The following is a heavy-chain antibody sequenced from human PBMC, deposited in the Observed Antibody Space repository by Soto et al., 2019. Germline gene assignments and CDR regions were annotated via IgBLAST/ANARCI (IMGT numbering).Heavy chain of an antibody. V-gene: IGHV4-39*01. CDR3: ARQNYGDWYYGMDV. D-gene: IGHD4-17*01. Sequence: PSETLSLTCTVSGGSISSSSYYWGWIRQPPGKGLEWIGSIYYSGSTYYNPSLKSRVTISVDTSKNQFSLKLSSVTAADTAVYYCARQNYGDWYYGMDVWGQGTTVTVSS. CDR1: GGSISSSSYY. J-gene: IGHJ6*02. CDR2: IYYSGST.